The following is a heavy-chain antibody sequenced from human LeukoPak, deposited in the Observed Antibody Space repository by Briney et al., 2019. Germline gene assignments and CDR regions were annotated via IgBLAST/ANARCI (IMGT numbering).Heavy chain of an antibody. J-gene: IGHJ4*02. Sequence: GGSLRLSCAASGFTFSSYAMSWVRQAPGKGLEGVSAISGSGGSTYYADSVKGRFTISRDNSKNTLHLQMNSLRAEDTAVYYCAKDADAAVMFPFDYWGQGTLVTVSS. D-gene: IGHD3-10*02. V-gene: IGHV3-23*01. CDR3: AKDADAAVMFPFDY. CDR1: GFTFSSYA. CDR2: ISGSGGST.